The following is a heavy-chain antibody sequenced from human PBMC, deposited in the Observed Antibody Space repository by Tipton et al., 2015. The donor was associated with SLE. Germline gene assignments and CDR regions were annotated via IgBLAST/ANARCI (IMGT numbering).Heavy chain of an antibody. CDR3: AKDYYDSSGPY. Sequence: GSLRLSCAASGFTFSSYGMHWVRQGPGKGLEWVAFIRYDASNKYYADSVKGRFTISRDNSKNTLYLQMNSLRAEDTAVYYCAKDYYDSSGPYWGQGTLVTVSS. CDR2: IRYDASNK. CDR1: GFTFSSYG. J-gene: IGHJ4*02. D-gene: IGHD3-22*01. V-gene: IGHV3-30*02.